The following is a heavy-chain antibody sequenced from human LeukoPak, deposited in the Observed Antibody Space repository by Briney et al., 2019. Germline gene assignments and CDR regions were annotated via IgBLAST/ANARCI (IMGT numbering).Heavy chain of an antibody. V-gene: IGHV3-33*01. Sequence: GGSLRLSCVASGFTFSSYGMHWVRQAPGKGLEWVAVIWFDGSNKYYADSVKGRFTISRDNSKNTLYLQMNSLRAEDTAVYYCARDRKGVAADYWGQGTLVTVSS. D-gene: IGHD6-19*01. CDR2: IWFDGSNK. J-gene: IGHJ4*02. CDR1: GFTFSSYG. CDR3: ARDRKGVAADY.